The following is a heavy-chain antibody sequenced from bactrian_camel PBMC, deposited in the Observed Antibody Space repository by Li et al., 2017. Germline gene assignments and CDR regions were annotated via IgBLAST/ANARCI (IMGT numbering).Heavy chain of an antibody. Sequence: HVQLVESGGGSVQPGGTLSVSCAASGWAHFSCMGWFRQIPGKEREGVAALWTGGGTTYVCADSVKGRFTISHDDDANRLYLQMRSLTPEDTAMYYCAATGGPCSWLGTDYAFRGQGTQVTVS. CDR1: GWAHFSC. D-gene: IGHD2*01. J-gene: IGHJ6*01. V-gene: IGHV3S54*01. CDR2: LWTGGGTT. CDR3: AATGGPCSWLGTDYAF.